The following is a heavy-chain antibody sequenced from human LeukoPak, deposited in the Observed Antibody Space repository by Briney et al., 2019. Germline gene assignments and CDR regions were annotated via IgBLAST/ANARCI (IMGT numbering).Heavy chain of an antibody. Sequence: GGSLRLSCAASGFTFSSYAMHWVRQAPGKGLEYVSAISSHGGSTTYANSVKGRFTISRKNSKNSLYLQMGSLRAEDMAVYYCARSPYSRSYDAFDIWGQGTMVTVSS. J-gene: IGHJ3*02. CDR2: ISSHGGST. D-gene: IGHD6-13*01. CDR3: ARSPYSRSYDAFDI. CDR1: GFTFSSYA. V-gene: IGHV3-64*01.